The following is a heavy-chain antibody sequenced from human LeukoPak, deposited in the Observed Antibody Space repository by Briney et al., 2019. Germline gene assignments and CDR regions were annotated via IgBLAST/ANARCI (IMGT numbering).Heavy chain of an antibody. CDR2: ISGSGGST. CDR3: AKGTGYTSSSGSVLDY. CDR1: GFTFNNYA. V-gene: IGHV3-23*01. Sequence: QPGVSLRLSRAASGFTFNNYAMNWVRQAPGKGLELVSVISGSGGSTHYADSVKGRFTISRDNSKDTLYLQMNSLRAEDTAVYYCAKGTGYTSSSGSVLDYWGQGTLVTVSS. D-gene: IGHD6-6*01. J-gene: IGHJ4*02.